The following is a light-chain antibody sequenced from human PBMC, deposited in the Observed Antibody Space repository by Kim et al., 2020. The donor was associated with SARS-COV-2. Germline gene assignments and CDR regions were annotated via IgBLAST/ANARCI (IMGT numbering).Light chain of an antibody. V-gene: IGLV10-54*01. CDR1: TNNVANQG. CDR3: SAWDSSLSAHV. J-gene: IGLJ1*01. CDR2: RNN. Sequence: RQPATLTCTGNTNNVANQGAAWLQQHQGHPPKLLSYRNNNRPSGISERFSASRSGNTASLTITGLQPEDEADYYCSAWDSSLSAHVFGTGTKVTVL.